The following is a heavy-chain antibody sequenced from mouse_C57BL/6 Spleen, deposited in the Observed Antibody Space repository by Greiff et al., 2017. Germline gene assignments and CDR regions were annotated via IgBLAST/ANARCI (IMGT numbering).Heavy chain of an antibody. J-gene: IGHJ2*01. D-gene: IGHD2-1*01. CDR3: TRDGNYYFDY. V-gene: IGHV5-9-1*02. Sequence: EVMLVESGEGLVKPGGSLKFSCAASGFPFSSSAMSWVRQTPEKRLEWVAYISSGEDYIYYADTVKGRFTISRDNARNTLYLQMSSLKSEDTAMYYCTRDGNYYFDYWGQGTTLTVSS. CDR1: GFPFSSSA. CDR2: ISSGEDYI.